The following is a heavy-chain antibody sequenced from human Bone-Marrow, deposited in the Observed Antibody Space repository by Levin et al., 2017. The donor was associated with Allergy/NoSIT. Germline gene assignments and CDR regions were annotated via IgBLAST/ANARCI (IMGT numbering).Heavy chain of an antibody. V-gene: IGHV5-10-1*01. CDR3: ARHPRGYSYGYPDY. CDR1: GYSFTNYW. J-gene: IGHJ4*02. D-gene: IGHD5-18*01. Sequence: GESLKISCQVSGYSFTNYWINWWRQMPGKGLQWMGRIDPGDSYTNYSPSFQGHVTMSVDKSVNSVYLQWRALTASDTAIYYCARHPRGYSYGYPDYWGQGTLVTVSS. CDR2: IDPGDSYT.